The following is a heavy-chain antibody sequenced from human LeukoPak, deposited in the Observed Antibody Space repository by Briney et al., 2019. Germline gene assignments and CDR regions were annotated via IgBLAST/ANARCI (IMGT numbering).Heavy chain of an antibody. V-gene: IGHV1-69*05. Sequence: ASGKPSCKAAGGTFSSYAISWVREAPGQGLEWRGGIIPIFGTANYAQKFPGRVTITTDASTSTAYMELSSLRYEDTAVYYCARTVFMITFGGVIVPEYFDYWGQGTLVTVSS. CDR2: IIPIFGTA. J-gene: IGHJ4*02. D-gene: IGHD3-16*02. CDR1: GGTFSSYA. CDR3: ARTVFMITFGGVIVPEYFDY.